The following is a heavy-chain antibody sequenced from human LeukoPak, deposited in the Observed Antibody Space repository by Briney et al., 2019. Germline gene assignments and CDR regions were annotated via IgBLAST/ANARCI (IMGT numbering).Heavy chain of an antibody. CDR3: ARDPSYYYDSSGYYRLAY. CDR1: GYTSITYD. Sequence: SVKVSCKASGYTSITYDISWVRQAPGQGLEWMGRIIPILGIANYAQKFQGRVTITADKSTSTAYMELSSLRSEDTAVYYCARDPSYYYDSSGYYRLAYWGQGTLVTVSS. V-gene: IGHV1-69*04. D-gene: IGHD3-22*01. CDR2: IIPILGIA. J-gene: IGHJ4*02.